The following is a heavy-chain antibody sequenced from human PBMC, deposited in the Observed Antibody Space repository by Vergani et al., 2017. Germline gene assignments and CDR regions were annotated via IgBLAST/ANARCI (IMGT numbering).Heavy chain of an antibody. CDR2: ISWNSGSI. D-gene: IGHD3-16*01. Sequence: EVQLVESGGGLVQPGRSLRLSCAASGFTFDDYAMHWVRQAPGKGLEWVSGISWNSGSIGYADSVKGRFTISRDNAKNSLYLQMNSLRAEDTAVYYCAREEGLLLGYYYGMDVWGQGTTVTVSS. CDR3: AREEGLLLGYYYGMDV. CDR1: GFTFDDYA. V-gene: IGHV3-9*01. J-gene: IGHJ6*02.